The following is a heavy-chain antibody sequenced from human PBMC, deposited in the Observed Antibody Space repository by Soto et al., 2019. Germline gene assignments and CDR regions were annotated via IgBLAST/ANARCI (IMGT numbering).Heavy chain of an antibody. CDR1: GFTFSSYA. V-gene: IGHV3-23*01. CDR3: ARSGDGYTHYFDY. J-gene: IGHJ4*02. D-gene: IGHD5-12*01. Sequence: EVQLLESGGGLVQPGGSLRLSCAASGFTFSSYAMSWVRQAPGTGLEWVSAVSGTGGSTYSADSVKGRFTISRDNPNNTLYLQVNSLRAEETAVYYCARSGDGYTHYFDYWGQGTLVTVSS. CDR2: VSGTGGST.